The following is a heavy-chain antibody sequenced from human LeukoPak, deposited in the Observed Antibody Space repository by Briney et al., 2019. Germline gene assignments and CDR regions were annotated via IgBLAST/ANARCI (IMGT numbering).Heavy chain of an antibody. CDR2: INTDASNT. CDR1: GFTFSSYA. Sequence: GGSLRLSCAASGFTFSSYAMSWVRPAPGKGLVWVSRINTDASNTIYADSVKGRFTISRDNAKNTLYLQMNSLRAEDTAVYYCARDQSIAGPTTADYWGQGTLVTVSS. J-gene: IGHJ4*02. V-gene: IGHV3-74*01. CDR3: ARDQSIAGPTTADY. D-gene: IGHD1-26*01.